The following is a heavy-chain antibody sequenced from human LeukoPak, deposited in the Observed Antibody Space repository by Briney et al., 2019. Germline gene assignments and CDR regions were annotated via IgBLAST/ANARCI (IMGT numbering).Heavy chain of an antibody. Sequence: GGSTYYADSVKGRFTISRDNSKNTLYLQMNSLRAEDTAVYYCAKIEYGDYPRTNGPFDYWGQGTLVTVSS. D-gene: IGHD4-17*01. CDR2: GGST. CDR3: AKIEYGDYPRTNGPFDY. J-gene: IGHJ4*02. V-gene: IGHV3-23*01.